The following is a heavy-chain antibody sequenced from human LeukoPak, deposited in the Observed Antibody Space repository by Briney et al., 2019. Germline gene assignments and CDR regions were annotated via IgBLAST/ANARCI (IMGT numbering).Heavy chain of an antibody. CDR1: GVSISTYY. V-gene: IGHV4-59*01. CDR3: AGAASGSNAGLFDY. J-gene: IGHJ4*02. D-gene: IGHD1-26*01. CDR2: IYYSGST. Sequence: PSETLSLTCTVSGVSISTYYWSWIWQPPGKGLQWIGYIYYSGSTNYNPSLKSRVTISVDTSKNQFSLKLSSLTAADTAVYYCAGAASGSNAGLFDYWGQGTLVTVSS.